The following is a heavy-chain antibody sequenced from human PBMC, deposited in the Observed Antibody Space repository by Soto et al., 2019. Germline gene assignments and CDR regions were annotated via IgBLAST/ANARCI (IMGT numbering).Heavy chain of an antibody. CDR1: GFTFRDYY. CDR3: AGDYYYTMDV. Sequence: QVQLVESGGGLVRPGGSLRLSCEASGFTFRDYYMTWFRQAPGKGMEWLSYIDSSTKYTNYADSVKGRFTISRDNAKNSLYLQMNSLRADDTAVYYCAGDYYYTMDVWGQGTMVTVSS. V-gene: IGHV3-11*05. J-gene: IGHJ6*02. CDR2: IDSSTKYT.